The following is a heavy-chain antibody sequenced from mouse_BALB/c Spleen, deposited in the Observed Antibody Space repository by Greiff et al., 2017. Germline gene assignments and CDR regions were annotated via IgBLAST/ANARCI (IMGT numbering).Heavy chain of an antibody. J-gene: IGHJ2*01. CDR1: GYTFTSYW. V-gene: IGHV1-69*02. CDR2: IDPSDSYT. CDR3: ARGDYYGSRGFDY. Sequence: QVQLQQPGAELVKPGASVKLSCKASGYTFTSYWMHWVKQRPGQGLEWIGEIDPSDSYTNYNQKFKGKATLTVDKSSSTAYMQLSSLTSEDSAVYYCARGDYYGSRGFDYWGQGTTLTVSS. D-gene: IGHD1-1*01.